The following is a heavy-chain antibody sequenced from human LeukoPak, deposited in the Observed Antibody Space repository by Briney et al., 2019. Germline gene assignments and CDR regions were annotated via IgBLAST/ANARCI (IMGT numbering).Heavy chain of an antibody. D-gene: IGHD2-2*01. J-gene: IGHJ6*02. CDR1: GYSFTSYW. V-gene: IGHV5-51*01. Sequence: GESLKISCKGSGYSFTSYWIGWVGQMPGKGLEWMGIIYPGDSDTRYSPSFQGQVTISADKSISTAYLQWSSLKASDTAMYYCASRIGYCSSTSCYLGFGMDVWGQGTTVTVSS. CDR2: IYPGDSDT. CDR3: ASRIGYCSSTSCYLGFGMDV.